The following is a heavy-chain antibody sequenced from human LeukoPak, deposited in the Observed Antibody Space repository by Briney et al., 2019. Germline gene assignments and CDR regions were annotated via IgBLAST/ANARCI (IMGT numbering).Heavy chain of an antibody. J-gene: IGHJ4*01. CDR1: GFTFSDYA. V-gene: IGHV3-23*01. D-gene: IGHD3-16*02. CDR2: ISDTGRRT. Sequence: GGSLRLSCAASGFTFSDYAMTWVRQAAGKGLEWVSSISDTGRRTYYTDSVKGRFTISRDDSKKTVYLQMNILTLEDTAIYFCARHDSFIPYRGHGTLVTVSS. CDR3: ARHDSFIPY.